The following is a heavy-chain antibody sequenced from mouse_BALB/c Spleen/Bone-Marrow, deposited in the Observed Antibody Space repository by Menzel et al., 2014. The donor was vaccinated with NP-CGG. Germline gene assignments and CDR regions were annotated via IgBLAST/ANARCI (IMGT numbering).Heavy chain of an antibody. CDR1: GFDFSRYW. D-gene: IGHD2-1*01. J-gene: IGHJ2*01. CDR3: ARNGYYGYSDY. Sequence: ELQLQESGGGLVQPGGSLKLSCAASGFDFSRYWMSWVRQAPGKGLEWIGEINPDSSTINYTPSLKDKFTISRDNAKNTLYLQMSKVRSEDTALYYCARNGYYGYSDYWGQGTTLTVSS. V-gene: IGHV4-1*02. CDR2: INPDSSTI.